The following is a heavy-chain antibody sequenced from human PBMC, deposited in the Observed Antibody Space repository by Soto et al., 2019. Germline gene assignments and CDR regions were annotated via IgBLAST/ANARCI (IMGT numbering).Heavy chain of an antibody. CDR3: ARDNVPQMACSWCWGYGMDV. CDR1: GFTFSSYA. Sequence: QVQLVESGGGVVQPGRSLRLSCAASGFTFSSYAMHWVRQAPGKGLEWVAVISYDGSNKYYADSVKGRFTISRDTSKNTLYLKMNSLRTEDTAVYYCARDNVPQMACSWCWGYGMDVWGQGTTVTVSS. J-gene: IGHJ6*02. V-gene: IGHV3-30-3*01. CDR2: ISYDGSNK. D-gene: IGHD2-8*01.